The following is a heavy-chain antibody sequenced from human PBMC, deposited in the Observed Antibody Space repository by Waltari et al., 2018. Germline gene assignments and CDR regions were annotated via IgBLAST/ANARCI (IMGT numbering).Heavy chain of an antibody. Sequence: VHLVQSGAEARKPGSSVKVSWEATGGRFGTYAITWVRQAPGQGLEWMAVIIPIFGTPNYAQKFQGRVNVAADELTNTAYMELSGLRSDDTAIYYCAKRIVGGPFDVWGQGTMVTVSS. CDR1: GGRFGTYA. CDR3: AKRIVGGPFDV. J-gene: IGHJ3*01. V-gene: IGHV1-69*01. D-gene: IGHD1-26*01. CDR2: IIPIFGTP.